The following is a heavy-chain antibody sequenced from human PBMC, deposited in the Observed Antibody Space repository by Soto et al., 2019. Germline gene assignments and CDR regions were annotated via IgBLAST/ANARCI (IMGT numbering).Heavy chain of an antibody. V-gene: IGHV7-4-1*01. CDR1: GYTFTSYA. Sequence: QVQLVQSGSELKKPGASVKVSCKASGYTFTSYAMNWVRQAPGQGLEWMGWNNTNTGNPTYAQGFTGRFVFSLDTSVSTAYLQICSLKAEDTAVYYCARGRYCSGGSCYATQGYWGQGTLVTVSS. CDR2: NNTNTGNP. J-gene: IGHJ4*02. CDR3: ARGRYCSGGSCYATQGY. D-gene: IGHD2-15*01.